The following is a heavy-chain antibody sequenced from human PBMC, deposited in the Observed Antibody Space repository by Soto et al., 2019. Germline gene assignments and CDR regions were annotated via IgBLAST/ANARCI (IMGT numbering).Heavy chain of an antibody. J-gene: IGHJ4*02. V-gene: IGHV3-30-3*01. CDR3: ARELERLFDY. Sequence: QVQLVESGGGVVQPGRSLRLSCAVSGITFSSYAMHWVRQAPGKGLEWVAVISYDGSNKYYADSVKGRFTISRDNSKNTLYLQMNGLRAEDTAVYYCARELERLFDYWGQGTLVTVSS. CDR1: GITFSSYA. D-gene: IGHD1-1*01. CDR2: ISYDGSNK.